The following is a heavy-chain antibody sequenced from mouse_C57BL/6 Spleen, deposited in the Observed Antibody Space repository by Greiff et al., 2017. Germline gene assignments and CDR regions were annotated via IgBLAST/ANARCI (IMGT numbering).Heavy chain of an antibody. J-gene: IGHJ2*01. V-gene: IGHV14-4*01. CDR2: IDPENGDT. Sequence: VQLQQSGAELVRPGASVKLSCTASGFNIKDDYMPWVKQRPEQGLEWIGWIDPENGDTEYASKFQGKATITADTSSNPAYLQLSSLTSEDTAVYYCTRYYVSSLFDYWGQGTTLTVSS. CDR3: TRYYVSSLFDY. CDR1: GFNIKDDY. D-gene: IGHD1-1*01.